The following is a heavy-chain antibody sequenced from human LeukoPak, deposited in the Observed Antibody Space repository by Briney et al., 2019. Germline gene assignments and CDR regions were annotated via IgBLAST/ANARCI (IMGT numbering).Heavy chain of an antibody. D-gene: IGHD3-10*01. CDR1: GYTFTSYD. V-gene: IGHV1-8*01. CDR3: VSTIGSGENNYFDY. Sequence: ASVKVSCKASGYTFTSYDINWVRQATGQGLEWMGWMNPNSGNTGYAQKFQGRVTMTEDTSTDTAYMELSSLRSEDTAVYYCVSTIGSGENNYFDYWGQGTLVTVSS. J-gene: IGHJ4*02. CDR2: MNPNSGNT.